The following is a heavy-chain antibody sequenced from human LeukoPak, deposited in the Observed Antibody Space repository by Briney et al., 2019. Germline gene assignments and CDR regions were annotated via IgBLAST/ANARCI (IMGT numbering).Heavy chain of an antibody. J-gene: IGHJ4*02. Sequence: ASVKVSCTASGYTFTGYYMHWVRQAPGQGLEWMGWINPNSGGTNYAQKFQGRVTMTRDTSISTAYMELSSLRSEDTAVYYCARPRRGGYNYYFDYWGQGTLVTVSS. D-gene: IGHD5-24*01. V-gene: IGHV1-2*02. CDR1: GYTFTGYY. CDR3: ARPRRGGYNYYFDY. CDR2: INPNSGGT.